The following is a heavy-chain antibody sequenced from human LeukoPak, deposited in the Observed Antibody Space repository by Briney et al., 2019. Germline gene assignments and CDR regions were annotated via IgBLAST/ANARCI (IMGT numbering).Heavy chain of an antibody. Sequence: LAGGSLRLSCAASGCTFSSYWMHWVRQAPGKGLVWFSRINSDGSSTSYADSVKGRFTISRDNAKNTLYLQMNSLRAEDTAVYYCARGVAGYCTNGVCYPLDYWGQGTLVTVSS. V-gene: IGHV3-74*01. CDR1: GCTFSSYW. CDR3: ARGVAGYCTNGVCYPLDY. J-gene: IGHJ4*02. CDR2: INSDGSST. D-gene: IGHD2-8*01.